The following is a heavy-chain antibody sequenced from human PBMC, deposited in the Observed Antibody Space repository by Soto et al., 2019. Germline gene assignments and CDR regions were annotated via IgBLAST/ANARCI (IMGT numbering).Heavy chain of an antibody. V-gene: IGHV4-4*02. CDR3: ARVYSVNYLGYFDY. D-gene: IGHD6-13*01. Sequence: PSETLSLTCTVSGGSISSSNWWSWVRQPPGKGLEWIGEIYYTGSTNYNPTLKSRVTMSVDTSKRQFSLNLSSLTAADTAVYYCARVYSVNYLGYFDYWGQGALVTVSS. CDR2: IYYTGST. J-gene: IGHJ4*02. CDR1: GGSISSSNW.